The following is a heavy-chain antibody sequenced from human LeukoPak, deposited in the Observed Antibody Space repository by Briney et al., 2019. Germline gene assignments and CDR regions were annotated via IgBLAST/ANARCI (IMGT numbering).Heavy chain of an antibody. D-gene: IGHD2-2*01. CDR3: ARGNIVVVPAAIGIGRIDAFDI. CDR1: GYTFTSYD. V-gene: IGHV1-8*03. CDR2: MNPNSGNT. J-gene: IGHJ3*02. Sequence: ASVKVSCKASGYTFTSYDINWVRQATGQGLEWMGWMNPNSGNTGYAQKFQGRVTITRNTSISTAYMELSSLRSEDTAVNYCARGNIVVVPAAIGIGRIDAFDIWGQGTMVTVSS.